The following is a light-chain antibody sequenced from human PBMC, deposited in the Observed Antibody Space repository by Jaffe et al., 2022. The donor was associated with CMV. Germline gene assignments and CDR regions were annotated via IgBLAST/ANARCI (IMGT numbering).Light chain of an antibody. CDR3: GTWESSLPAGKV. J-gene: IGLJ2*01. V-gene: IGLV1-51*01. Sequence: QSVLTQPPSVSAAPGQRVTISCSGNSSNIGNNFVSWYQLVPGTAPKLLIYNTDKRPSGIPDRFSGSKSGTSATLGITGLQTGDEADYYCGTWESSLPAGKVFGGGTKLTVL. CDR2: NTD. CDR1: SSNIGNNF.